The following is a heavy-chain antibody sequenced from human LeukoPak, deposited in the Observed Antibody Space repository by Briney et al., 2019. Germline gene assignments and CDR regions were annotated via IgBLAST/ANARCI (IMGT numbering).Heavy chain of an antibody. J-gene: IGHJ4*02. CDR1: GSSISSDYY. Sequence: SETLSLTCSVSGSSISSDYYWGWVRQPPGKGLEWIGSIKHRGRSYYNPSLKSRVTISVDTSKNQFSLQLSSVTAADTAVYYCARVVGATSTDYWGQGILVTVSS. D-gene: IGHD2-15*01. V-gene: IGHV4-38-2*02. CDR3: ARVVGATSTDY. CDR2: IKHRGRS.